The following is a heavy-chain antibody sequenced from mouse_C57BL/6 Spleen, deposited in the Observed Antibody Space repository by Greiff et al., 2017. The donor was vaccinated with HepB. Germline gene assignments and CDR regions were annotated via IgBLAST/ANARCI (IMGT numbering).Heavy chain of an antibody. CDR2: ISYDGSN. D-gene: IGHD1-1*01. CDR3: ARIPYYYGSSYWYFDV. Sequence: EVQLQESGPGLVKPSQSLSLTCSVTGYSITSGYYWNWIRQFPGNKLEWMGYISYDGSNNYNPSLKNRISITRDTSKNQLFLKLNSVTTEDTATYYSARIPYYYGSSYWYFDVWGTGTAVTVSS. CDR1: GYSITSGYY. V-gene: IGHV3-6*01. J-gene: IGHJ1*03.